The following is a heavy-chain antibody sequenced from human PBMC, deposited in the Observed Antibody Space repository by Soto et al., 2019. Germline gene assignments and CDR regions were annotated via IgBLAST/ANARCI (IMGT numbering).Heavy chain of an antibody. CDR1: GFTFSSYA. CDR2: ISGSGGST. J-gene: IGHJ6*03. CDR3: AKSPRFGEFSRGFYYYYMDV. V-gene: IGHV3-23*01. Sequence: EVQLLESGGGLVQPGGSLRLSCAASGFTFSSYAMSWVRQAPGKGLEWVSAISGSGGSTYYADSVKGRFTISRDNSKNTLYLQMNSLRAEDTAVYYCAKSPRFGEFSRGFYYYYMDVWGKGTTVTVSS. D-gene: IGHD3-10*01.